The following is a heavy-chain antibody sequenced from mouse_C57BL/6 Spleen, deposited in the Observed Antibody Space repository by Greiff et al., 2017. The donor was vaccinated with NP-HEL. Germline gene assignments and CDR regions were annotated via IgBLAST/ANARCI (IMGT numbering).Heavy chain of an antibody. CDR2: IYPGDGDT. Sequence: QVQLKESGPELVKPGASVKISCKASGYAFSSSWMNWVKQRPGKGLEWIGRIYPGDGDTNYNGKFKGKATLTADKSSSTAYMRLSSLTSEYSAVYICARTRIGICMDDWGQGTSVTVSS. J-gene: IGHJ4*01. V-gene: IGHV1-82*01. D-gene: IGHD2-14*01. CDR3: ARTRIGICMDD. CDR1: GYAFSSSW.